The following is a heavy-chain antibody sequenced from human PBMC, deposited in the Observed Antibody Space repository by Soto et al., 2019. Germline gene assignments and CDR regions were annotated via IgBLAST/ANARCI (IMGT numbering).Heavy chain of an antibody. D-gene: IGHD2-15*01. V-gene: IGHV3-30*18. CDR2: ILYDGSNK. CDR3: LKRVVGDGGAPSY. CDR1: GFTFSNNA. Sequence: QVQVVESGGGVVQPGSSLRLSCAASGFTFSNNAMNWVRQPPGKGLEWVAAILYDGSNKYYADSVKGRFTIARDNSKNSLYLLMYSLRAEETAVYYCLKRVVGDGGAPSYWGQATLVTVSS. J-gene: IGHJ4*02.